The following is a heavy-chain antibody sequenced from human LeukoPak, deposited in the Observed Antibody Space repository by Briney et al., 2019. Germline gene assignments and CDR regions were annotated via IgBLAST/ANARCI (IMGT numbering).Heavy chain of an antibody. J-gene: IGHJ4*02. CDR2: ISSSSSTI. V-gene: IGHV3-48*01. Sequence: GGSLRLSCAASGFTFSSYSMNWVRQAPGKGLEWVSYISSSSSTIYYADSVKGRFTISRDNAKNSLYLQMNSLRAEDTAVYYCARDRTPGYSSSWSTPPFDYWGQGTLVTVSS. D-gene: IGHD6-13*01. CDR3: ARDRTPGYSSSWSTPPFDY. CDR1: GFTFSSYS.